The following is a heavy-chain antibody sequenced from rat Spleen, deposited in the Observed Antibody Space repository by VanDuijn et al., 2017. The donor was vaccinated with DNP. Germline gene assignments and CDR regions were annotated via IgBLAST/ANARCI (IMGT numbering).Heavy chain of an antibody. CDR1: GFTFSDYY. CDR2: IRYDGGSS. D-gene: IGHD4-3*01. V-gene: IGHV5-22*01. Sequence: EVQLVESGGGLVQPGRSLKLSCAASGFTFSDYYMAWVRQAPTKGLEWVAYIRYDGGSSYYGDSVKGRFTISRDNSKSTLYLQMNILRSEDMATYYCARWNSGHFDYWGQGVMVTVSS. CDR3: ARWNSGHFDY. J-gene: IGHJ2*01.